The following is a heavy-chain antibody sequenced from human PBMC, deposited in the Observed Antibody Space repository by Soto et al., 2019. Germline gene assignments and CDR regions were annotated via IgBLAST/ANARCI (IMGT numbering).Heavy chain of an antibody. D-gene: IGHD6-13*01. J-gene: IGHJ5*02. CDR2: IDPVNSYT. CDR1: GYSFTNYW. Sequence: GESLKISCKGSGYSFTNYWISWVRRMPGKGLEWMGNIDPVNSYTNYGPSFQGHVTFSVDTSISTAYLQWSSLKASDTAMYYCARIESIARNWFDPWGQGTLVTVSS. V-gene: IGHV5-10-1*01. CDR3: ARIESIARNWFDP.